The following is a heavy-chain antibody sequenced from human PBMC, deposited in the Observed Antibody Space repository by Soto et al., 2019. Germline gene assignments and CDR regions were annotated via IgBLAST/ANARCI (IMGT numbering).Heavy chain of an antibody. CDR2: ISSSSSYI. D-gene: IGHD4-17*01. J-gene: IGHJ4*02. CDR3: ARVYRDYGGNGGFFDY. V-gene: IGHV3-21*01. Sequence: GGSLRLSCAASGFTFSSYSMNWVRQAPGKGLEWVSSISSSSSYIYYADSVKGRFTISRDNAKNSLYLQMNSLRAEDTAVYYCARVYRDYGGNGGFFDYWGQGTLVTVSS. CDR1: GFTFSSYS.